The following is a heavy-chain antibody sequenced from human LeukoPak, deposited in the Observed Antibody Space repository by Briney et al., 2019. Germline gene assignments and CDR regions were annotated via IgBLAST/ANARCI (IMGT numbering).Heavy chain of an antibody. CDR2: ISGDGHTV. CDR3: ARDGSFTSGSYFDS. J-gene: IGHJ4*02. CDR1: GFPFSSYE. V-gene: IGHV3-48*03. D-gene: IGHD6-19*01. Sequence: GGSLRLSCAASGFPFSSYEMNWVRQGPGKGPEWVAYISGDGHTVFYGYSLKGRFTISRDNAKNSLYLQINNLRAEDTAIYYCARDGSFTSGSYFDSWGLGTLVTVSS.